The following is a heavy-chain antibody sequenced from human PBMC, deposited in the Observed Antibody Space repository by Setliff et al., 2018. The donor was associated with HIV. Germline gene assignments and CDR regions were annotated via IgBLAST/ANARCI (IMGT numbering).Heavy chain of an antibody. CDR3: ARGEGYYDNSVNPGRYYYYCMDV. D-gene: IGHD3-22*01. CDR2: VYYSGTT. V-gene: IGHV4-39*07. Sequence: PSETLSLTCSVSDGSMTSGSYYWGWIRQPPGKGLEWIGSVYYSGTTYYNPSLKSRLRMSVDTSKNQFSLKLSSVTAADTAVYYCARGEGYYDNSVNPGRYYYYCMDVWGKGTTVTVSS. J-gene: IGHJ6*03. CDR1: DGSMTSGSYY.